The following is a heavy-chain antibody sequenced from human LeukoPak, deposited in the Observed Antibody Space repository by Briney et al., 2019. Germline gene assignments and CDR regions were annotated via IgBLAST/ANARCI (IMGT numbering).Heavy chain of an antibody. D-gene: IGHD1-26*01. CDR1: GYTFTSYY. V-gene: IGHV1-46*01. Sequence: GASVKVSCKASGYTFTSYYMHWVRQAPGQGLEWMGIINPSGGSTSYAQKFQGRVTMTRDMSTSTVYMELSSLRSEDTAVYYCARGGVGATWTDPFDYWGQGTLVTVSS. CDR3: ARGGVGATWTDPFDY. CDR2: INPSGGST. J-gene: IGHJ4*02.